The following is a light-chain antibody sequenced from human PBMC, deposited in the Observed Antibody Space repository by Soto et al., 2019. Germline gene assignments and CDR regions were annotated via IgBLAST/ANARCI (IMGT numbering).Light chain of an antibody. V-gene: IGKV3-20*01. CDR1: QSVGRNF. Sequence: EIVLRQSPGTLSLSPGESTTLSCRASQSVGRNFLAWYQQKPGRAPRLLIHGASNRATGIPDRFSGSGSETDFTLTISRLEPEDFAVYYCHQYATSPRTFGGGTKVEIK. J-gene: IGKJ4*01. CDR2: GAS. CDR3: HQYATSPRT.